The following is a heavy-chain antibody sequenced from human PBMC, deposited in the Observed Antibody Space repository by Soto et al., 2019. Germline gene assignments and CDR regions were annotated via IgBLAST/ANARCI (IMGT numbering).Heavy chain of an antibody. CDR2: ISGGGSGA. CDR3: AIDLWWYTH. V-gene: IGHV3-23*01. CDR1: GFIFSDHA. J-gene: IGHJ4*02. Sequence: EVQLLESGGGLVQPGGSLRLSCTASGFIFSDHAMTWVRQAPGKGLEWVSGISGGGSGAYYADSVKGRFTVSRANSKNTLFLQMDSLRAEDTAVYYCAIDLWWYTHWGQGTLVTVSS. D-gene: IGHD2-15*01.